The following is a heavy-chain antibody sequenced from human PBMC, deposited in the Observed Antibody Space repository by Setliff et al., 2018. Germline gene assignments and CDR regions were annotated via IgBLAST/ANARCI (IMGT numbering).Heavy chain of an antibody. CDR1: GFTFSTYR. V-gene: IGHV3-33*08. CDR3: ARTCSGSGCYAGLGS. Sequence: GGSLRLSCAASGFTFSTYRMHWVRQAPGKGLEWVAVIWDDGGNKYHADSAKGRFTISRDNSKNTLYLQMNSLRAEETATYYCARTCSGSGCYAGLGSWGQGTPVTVSS. CDR2: IWDDGGNK. J-gene: IGHJ5*02. D-gene: IGHD2-15*01.